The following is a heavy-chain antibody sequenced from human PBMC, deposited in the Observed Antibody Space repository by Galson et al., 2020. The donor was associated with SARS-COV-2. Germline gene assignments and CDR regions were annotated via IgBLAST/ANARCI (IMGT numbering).Heavy chain of an antibody. CDR1: GFTFDDYA. Sequence: GGSLRLSCAASGFTFDDYAMHWVRQAPGKGLEWVSGISWNSGSIGYADSVKGRFTISRDNAKNSLYLQMNSLRAEDTALYYCAKGVAAEGVDYWGQGTLVTVSS. CDR3: AKGVAAEGVDY. V-gene: IGHV3-9*01. D-gene: IGHD6-13*01. CDR2: ISWNSGSI. J-gene: IGHJ4*02.